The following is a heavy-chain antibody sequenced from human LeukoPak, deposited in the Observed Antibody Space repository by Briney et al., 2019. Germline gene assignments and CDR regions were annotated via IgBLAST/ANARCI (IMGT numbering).Heavy chain of an antibody. Sequence: GSLRLSCAASGFSFGTYAMSWVRQAPGKGLEWVSVTSGSGRGTFYADSVKGRFTISRDNSKNTLYLQMNSLRAEDAAVYYCTRDRIDYGDYVDYWGQGTLVTVSS. CDR3: TRDRIDYGDYVDY. CDR2: TSGSGRGT. J-gene: IGHJ4*02. D-gene: IGHD4-17*01. V-gene: IGHV3-23*01. CDR1: GFSFGTYA.